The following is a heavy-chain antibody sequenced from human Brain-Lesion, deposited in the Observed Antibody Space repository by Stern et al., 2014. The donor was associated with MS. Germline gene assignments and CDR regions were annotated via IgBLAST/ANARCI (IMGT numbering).Heavy chain of an antibody. CDR1: GDSITSGGYY. CDR2: IYYSGAT. Sequence: MQLVESGPGLVKPSQTLSLTCTVSGDSITSGGYYWSWIRQPPGKGLEWIGYIYYSGATFYNPSLKSRVTISLDTSKNQFSLRLSSVTAADTAVYYCARDWSGSSIHLAPAYGGHIRFDPWGQGTLVTVSS. J-gene: IGHJ5*02. V-gene: IGHV4-31*03. CDR3: ARDWSGSSIHLAPAYGGHIRFDP. D-gene: IGHD5-18*01.